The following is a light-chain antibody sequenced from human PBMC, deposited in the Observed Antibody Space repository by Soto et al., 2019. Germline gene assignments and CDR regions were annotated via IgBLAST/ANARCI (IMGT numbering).Light chain of an antibody. CDR2: DVN. J-gene: IGLJ2*01. CDR3: TSWTTSTTMI. V-gene: IGLV2-14*03. CDR1: SSDIGAYNF. Sequence: QSVLTQPASVSGSPGQSITISCTGTSSDIGAYNFVSWYQQHPGKAPKLMLYDVNIRPSGVSNRFSGSKSGNSASLTISGLQAEDEADYYCTSWTTSTTMIFGGVTKLTVL.